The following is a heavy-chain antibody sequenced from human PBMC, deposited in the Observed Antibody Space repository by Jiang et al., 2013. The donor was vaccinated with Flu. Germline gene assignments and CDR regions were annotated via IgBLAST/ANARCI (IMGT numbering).Heavy chain of an antibody. Sequence: LLKPSETLSLTCAVSGYSISSGYYWGWIRQPPGKGLEWIGSIYHSGSTYYNPSLKSRVTISVDTSKNQFSLKLSSVTAADTAVYYCARVGAYYYGSGGHHLFDYWGQGTLVTVSS. CDR1: GYSISSGYY. CDR2: IYHSGST. J-gene: IGHJ4*02. V-gene: IGHV4-38-2*01. CDR3: ARVGAYYYGSGGHHLFDY. D-gene: IGHD3-10*01.